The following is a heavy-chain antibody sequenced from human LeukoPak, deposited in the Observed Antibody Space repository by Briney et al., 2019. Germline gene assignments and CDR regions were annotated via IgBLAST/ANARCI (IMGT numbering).Heavy chain of an antibody. CDR1: GYRFTSYW. CDR2: INPGDSDT. D-gene: IGHD2-21*02. CDR3: ARHGKTYCGGDCYPLDY. Sequence: GESLRISCKVSGYRFTSYWINWVRQMPGKGLEWMGVINPGDSDTRYSPSFQGQVTISADKSISTAYLQWSSLEASDTAMYYCARHGKTYCGGDCYPLDYWGQGTLVTVSS. V-gene: IGHV5-51*01. J-gene: IGHJ4*02.